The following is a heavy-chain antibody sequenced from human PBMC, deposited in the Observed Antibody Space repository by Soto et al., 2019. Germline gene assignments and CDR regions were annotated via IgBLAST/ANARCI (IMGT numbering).Heavy chain of an antibody. CDR2: IYYSGST. D-gene: IGHD3-22*01. CDR1: GGSISSGGYY. J-gene: IGHJ4*02. Sequence: SETLSLTCTVSGGSISSGGYYWSWIRQHPGKGLEWIGYIYYSGSTYYNPSLKSRVTISVDTSKNQFSLKLSSVTAADTAVYYCARVKGGDDSSGYYYYGATAQYFDYWGQGTLVTVSS. V-gene: IGHV4-31*03. CDR3: ARVKGGDDSSGYYYYGATAQYFDY.